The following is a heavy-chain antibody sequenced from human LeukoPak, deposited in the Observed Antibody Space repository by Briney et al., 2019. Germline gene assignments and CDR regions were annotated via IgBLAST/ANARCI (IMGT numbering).Heavy chain of an antibody. Sequence: GGSLRLSCAASGFTFSSNYMSWVRQAPGKGLEWVSVIYSGGSTYYADSVKGRFTISRDNTKNTLYLQMNSLSAEDTAVYYCARVPFSGYYDSSGYSMGDWYFDLWGRGTLVTVSS. D-gene: IGHD3-22*01. V-gene: IGHV3-66*01. CDR2: IYSGGST. CDR1: GFTFSSNY. J-gene: IGHJ2*01. CDR3: ARVPFSGYYDSSGYSMGDWYFDL.